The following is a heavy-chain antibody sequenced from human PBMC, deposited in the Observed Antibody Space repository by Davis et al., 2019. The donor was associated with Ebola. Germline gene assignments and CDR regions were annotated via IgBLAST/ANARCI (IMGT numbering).Heavy chain of an antibody. CDR2: INTNTGNP. V-gene: IGHV7-4-1*02. D-gene: IGHD3-10*01. J-gene: IGHJ4*02. CDR1: GYTFSNYA. Sequence: AASVKVSCKASGYTFSNYAINWVRQAPGQGPEWMGWINTNTGNPTYAQGFTGRFVFSLDTSVSTAYLQNSSLKAEDTAVYYCARVPWFGELPIDYWGQGTLVTVSS. CDR3: ARVPWFGELPIDY.